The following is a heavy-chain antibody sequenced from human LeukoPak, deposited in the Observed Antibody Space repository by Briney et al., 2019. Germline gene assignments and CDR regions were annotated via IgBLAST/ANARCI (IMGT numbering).Heavy chain of an antibody. CDR1: GGSISSSSYY. J-gene: IGHJ4*02. CDR3: AGDSRYFGY. CDR2: IYYSGST. V-gene: IGHV4-39*02. Sequence: SETLSLTCTVSGGSISSSSYYWGWIRQPPGKGLEWIGSIYYSGSTYYNPSLKSRVTISVDTSKNQFSLKLSSVTAADTAVYYCAGDSRYFGYWGQGTLVTVSS.